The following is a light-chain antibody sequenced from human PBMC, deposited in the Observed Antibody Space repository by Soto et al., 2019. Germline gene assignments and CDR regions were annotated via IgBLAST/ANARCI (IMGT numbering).Light chain of an antibody. CDR1: SSAVGSYDY. J-gene: IGLJ1*01. CDR3: SSYTSSITLV. Sequence: QSVLTQPASVSGSPGQSITISCTGTSSAVGSYDYVSWYQQHPGKAPQLMIYDVSDRPSGVFNRFSGSKSGNTASLTISGLQAEDEADYYCSSYTSSITLVFGTGTKVTVL. V-gene: IGLV2-14*01. CDR2: DVS.